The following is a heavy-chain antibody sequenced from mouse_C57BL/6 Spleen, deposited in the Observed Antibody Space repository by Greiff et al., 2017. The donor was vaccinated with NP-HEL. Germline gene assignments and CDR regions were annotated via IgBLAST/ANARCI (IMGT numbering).Heavy chain of an antibody. J-gene: IGHJ2*01. CDR1: GYAFSSSW. CDR2: IYPGDGDT. D-gene: IGHD1-2*01. CDR3: ATHLSHYPLDY. V-gene: IGHV1-82*01. Sequence: QVQLKESGPELVKPGASVKISCKASGYAFSSSWMNWVKQRPGKGLEWIGRIYPGDGDTNYNGKFKGKATLTADKSSSTAYMQLSSLTSEDSAVYFCATHLSHYPLDYWGQGTTLTVSS.